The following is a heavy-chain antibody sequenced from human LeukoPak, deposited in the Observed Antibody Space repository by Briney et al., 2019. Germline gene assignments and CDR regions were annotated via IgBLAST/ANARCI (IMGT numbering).Heavy chain of an antibody. J-gene: IGHJ3*02. CDR1: GGTFSSYA. V-gene: IGHV1-69*13. CDR2: IIPIFGTA. D-gene: IGHD2-15*01. Sequence: SVKVSCKASGGTFSSYAISWVRQAPGQGLEWMGGIIPIFGTANYSQKFQGRVTITADESTSTAYMELSSLRSEDTAVYYCARVRTRILHNGDAFDIWGQGTMVTVSS. CDR3: ARVRTRILHNGDAFDI.